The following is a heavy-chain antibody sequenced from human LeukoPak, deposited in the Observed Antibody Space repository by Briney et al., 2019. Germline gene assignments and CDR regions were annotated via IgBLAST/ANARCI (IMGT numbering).Heavy chain of an antibody. Sequence: ASVNVSCKASGYTFTGYYMHWVRQAPGQGLEWMGWINPNSGGTNYAQKFQGRVTMTRDTSISTAYMELSRLRSDDTAVYYCARDTYGDYPLDYWGQGTLVTVSS. V-gene: IGHV1-2*02. CDR3: ARDTYGDYPLDY. CDR2: INPNSGGT. CDR1: GYTFTGYY. J-gene: IGHJ4*02. D-gene: IGHD4-17*01.